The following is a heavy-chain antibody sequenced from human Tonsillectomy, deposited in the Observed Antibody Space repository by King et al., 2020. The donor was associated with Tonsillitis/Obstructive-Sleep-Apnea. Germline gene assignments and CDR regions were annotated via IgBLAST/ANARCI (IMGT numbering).Heavy chain of an antibody. CDR2: ISSSSNYI. J-gene: IGHJ6*02. Sequence: VQLVQSGGGLVKPGGSLRLSCAASGFTFSTYTLNWVRQAPGKGLEWVSSISSSSNYIYYSDSVKGRFTISRENAKNSLYLQMNSLRAEDTAVYYCARESHPLQPEGGYGSYYSYGIDVWGQGTAGNVSS. D-gene: IGHD3-22*01. CDR1: GFTFSTYT. V-gene: IGHV3-21*01. CDR3: ARESHPLQPEGGYGSYYSYGIDV.